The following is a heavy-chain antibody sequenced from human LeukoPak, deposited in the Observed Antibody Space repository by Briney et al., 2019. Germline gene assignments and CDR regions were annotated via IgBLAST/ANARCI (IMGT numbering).Heavy chain of an antibody. CDR3: ATEEYSSSWYEIDY. CDR1: GYTFTGYY. CDR2: INPNSGGT. J-gene: IGHJ4*02. V-gene: IGHV1-2*06. D-gene: IGHD6-13*01. Sequence: ASVKVSCKASGYTFTGYYMHWVRQAPGQGLEWMGRINPNSGGTNYAQKFQGRVTMTRDTSISTAYMELSRLRSDDTAVYYCATEEYSSSWYEIDYWGQGTLVTVSS.